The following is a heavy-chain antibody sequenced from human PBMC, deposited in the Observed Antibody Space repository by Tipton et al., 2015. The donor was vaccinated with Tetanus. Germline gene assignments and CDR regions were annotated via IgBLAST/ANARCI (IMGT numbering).Heavy chain of an antibody. CDR2: ISFSATT. V-gene: IGHV4-4*07. D-gene: IGHD7-27*01. CDR1: GGSISSYD. Sequence: TLSLTCTVSGGSISSYDWSWIRQSAGKGLEWIGRISFSATTNYNPSLKSRVSMSIETSKKRFSLKVNSVIAADPAVYFCARDPGVWGAGTYFDYWGQGTLVTVSS. CDR3: ARDPGVWGAGTYFDY. J-gene: IGHJ4*02.